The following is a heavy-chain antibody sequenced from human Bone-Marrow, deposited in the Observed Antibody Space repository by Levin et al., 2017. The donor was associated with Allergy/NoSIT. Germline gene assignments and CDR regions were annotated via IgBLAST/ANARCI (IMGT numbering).Heavy chain of an antibody. Sequence: GGSLRLSCAASGFIFSSYGMHWVRQAPGKGLEWVALISHDGSKTYYVDSVKGRFTISRDNAKTTVSLQVNSLRAEDTAVYYCAKDLGSTWYYFDSWGQGTRVTVSS. J-gene: IGHJ4*02. V-gene: IGHV3-30*18. CDR2: ISHDGSKT. CDR1: GFIFSSYG. D-gene: IGHD6-13*01. CDR3: AKDLGSTWYYFDS.